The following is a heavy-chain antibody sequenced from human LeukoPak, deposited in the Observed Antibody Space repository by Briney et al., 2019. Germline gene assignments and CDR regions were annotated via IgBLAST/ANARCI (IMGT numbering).Heavy chain of an antibody. CDR3: ARVEVAAAGPSWPPIDY. CDR2: IIPIFGTA. Sequence: SVKVSCKATGGTFSSYAISWVRQAPGQGLEWMGRIIPIFGTANYAQKFQGRVTITTDESTSTAYMELSSLRSEDTAVYYCARVEVAAAGPSWPPIDYWGQGTLVTVSS. CDR1: GGTFSSYA. V-gene: IGHV1-69*05. D-gene: IGHD6-13*01. J-gene: IGHJ4*02.